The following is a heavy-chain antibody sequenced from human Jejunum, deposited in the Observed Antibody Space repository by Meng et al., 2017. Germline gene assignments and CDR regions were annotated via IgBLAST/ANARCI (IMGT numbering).Heavy chain of an antibody. D-gene: IGHD3-10*01. V-gene: IGHV3-30*04. CDR3: ASSLYFYGSGSEVY. CDR1: GFTFTHYA. CDR2: ISYDGGNT. Sequence: GESLKISCAASGFTFTHYAMHWVRQAPGKGLEWVAVISYDGGNTNYADSLKGRFTISRDNFNDTLYLQMNSLGPEDTAIYFCASSLYFYGSGSEVYWGQGTPVTVSS. J-gene: IGHJ4*02.